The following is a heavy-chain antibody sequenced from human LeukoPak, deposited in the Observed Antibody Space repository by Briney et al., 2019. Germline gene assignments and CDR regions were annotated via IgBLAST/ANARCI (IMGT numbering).Heavy chain of an antibody. CDR1: GGSISTNNYY. CDR3: ARDSRRELGGFDP. J-gene: IGHJ5*02. D-gene: IGHD3-16*01. CDR2: SYHSGST. Sequence: PSQTLSLTCTLSGGSISTNNYYWRWIRKPPGKGLEWIGYSYHSGSTYYNPSLKSRVTKSVDKSKNQFSLKLSSVTAADTAVYYCARDSRRELGGFDPWAQGTLVTVSS. V-gene: IGHV4-30-2*01.